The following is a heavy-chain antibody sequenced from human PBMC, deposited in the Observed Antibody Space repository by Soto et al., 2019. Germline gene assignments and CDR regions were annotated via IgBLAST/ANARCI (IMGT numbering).Heavy chain of an antibody. CDR1: EYRLNSYW. V-gene: IGHV5-51*01. J-gene: IGHJ6*02. D-gene: IGHD3-9*01. CDR3: ARQGSNGAYVYFDMDF. CDR2: IDPGDSDT. Sequence: PGESLQSSCTGSEYRLNSYWIGWVRPMPGQGLEWIGMIDPGDSDTTYSPSFEGQVTMSVDKSISTAYLQWSSLKASDSATYYGARQGSNGAYVYFDMDFWGQGTTVTVSS.